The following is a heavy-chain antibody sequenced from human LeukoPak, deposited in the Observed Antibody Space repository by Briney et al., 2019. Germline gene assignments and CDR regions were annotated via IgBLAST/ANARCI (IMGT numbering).Heavy chain of an antibody. V-gene: IGHV1-8*02. CDR1: GYTFTSYD. CDR2: MNPNSGNT. J-gene: IGHJ3*02. CDR3: ARIRDGYNDAYDI. D-gene: IGHD5-24*01. Sequence: VSVKVSCKASGYTFTSYDMNWVRQATGHGLEWMGWMNPNSGNTGYAQKFQGRVTLTRDTSTSRVYMELSSLRSEDTAVYYCARIRDGYNDAYDIWGQGTVVTVPS.